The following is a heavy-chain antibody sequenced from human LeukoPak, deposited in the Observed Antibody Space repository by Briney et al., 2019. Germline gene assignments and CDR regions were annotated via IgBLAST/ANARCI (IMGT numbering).Heavy chain of an antibody. J-gene: IGHJ4*02. CDR3: TAQRYDYVWGSHDY. D-gene: IGHD3-16*01. CDR2: IKSKTDGGTT. Sequence: PGGSLRLSCAASGFTFSNAWMSWVRQAPGKGLEWVGRIKSKTDGGTTDYAAPVKGRFTISRDDSKNTLYLQMNSLKTEDTAVYYCTAQRYDYVWGSHDYWGQGTLVTVSS. V-gene: IGHV3-15*01. CDR1: GFTFSNAW.